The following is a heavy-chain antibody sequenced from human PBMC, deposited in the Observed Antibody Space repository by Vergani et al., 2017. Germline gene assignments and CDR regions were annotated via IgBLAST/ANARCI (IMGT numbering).Heavy chain of an antibody. V-gene: IGHV3-23*01. CDR2: ISARYPST. CDR3: ARDGGEYDKDALDV. Sequence: EVQLLQSGGGVIQPGGSVRLSCAASGFTFSACPMTWVRQAPGKGLGWVSAISARYPSTYYADSVKGRFTITRDNSKNMLYLQMNSLRAEDTAVYYCARDGGEYDKDALDVWGQGTKVTVTS. CDR1: GFTFSACP. D-gene: IGHD2-21*01. J-gene: IGHJ3*01.